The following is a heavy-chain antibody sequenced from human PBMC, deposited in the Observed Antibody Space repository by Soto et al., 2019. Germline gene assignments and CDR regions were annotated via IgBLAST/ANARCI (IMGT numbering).Heavy chain of an antibody. D-gene: IGHD3-22*01. CDR3: ARSDPVTMIAI. Sequence: PXESLKLSFKGSGYSFTRYWISLVRQMPGKGLEWMGRIDPSDSYTNYSPSFQGHVTISADKSISTAYLQWSSLKASDTAMYYCARSDPVTMIAIWGQGTMVTVSS. CDR2: IDPSDSYT. J-gene: IGHJ3*02. CDR1: GYSFTRYW. V-gene: IGHV5-10-1*01.